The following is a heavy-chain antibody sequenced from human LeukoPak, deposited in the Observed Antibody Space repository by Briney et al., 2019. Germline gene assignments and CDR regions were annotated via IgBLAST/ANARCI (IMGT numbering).Heavy chain of an antibody. Sequence: SETLSLTCSVSGGSISSYYWSWIRQPPGKGLEWIGYISYSGSTNYNPSLKSRVTISVDTSKNQFSLKLTSVTAADTAVYYCARVIDYSYGQYFLHYWGQGTLVTVSS. V-gene: IGHV4-59*01. CDR3: ARVIDYSYGQYFLHY. CDR1: GGSISSYY. D-gene: IGHD5-18*01. CDR2: ISYSGST. J-gene: IGHJ4*02.